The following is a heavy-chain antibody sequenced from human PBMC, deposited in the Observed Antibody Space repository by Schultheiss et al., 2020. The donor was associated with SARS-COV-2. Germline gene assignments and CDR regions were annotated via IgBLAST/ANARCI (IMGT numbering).Heavy chain of an antibody. CDR2: IYYRGNT. Sequence: SETLSLTCTVSGGSISSGGYYWTWIRQPPGKGLEWIGYIYYRGNTNYNPSLRSRVTISVDTSKNQFSLKLTSVTAADTAVYYCARCVVTTDGTRYYYYGMDVWGQGTTVTVSS. J-gene: IGHJ6*02. CDR1: GGSISSGGYY. V-gene: IGHV4-61*08. D-gene: IGHD1-1*01. CDR3: ARCVVTTDGTRYYYYGMDV.